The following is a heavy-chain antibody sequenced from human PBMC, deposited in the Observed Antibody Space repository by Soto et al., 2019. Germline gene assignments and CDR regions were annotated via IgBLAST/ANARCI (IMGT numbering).Heavy chain of an antibody. J-gene: IGHJ4*02. CDR1: GGSISSSTYY. Sequence: QLQLQESGPGLVKPSETLSLSCTVSGGSISSSTYYWCWIRQPPGKGLEWIGSIYYSGSTYYNPSRKSRGTISVDTSKNQFSLKLSSVTAADTAVYYCTRRGIAVALYSWGQGTLVTVSS. V-gene: IGHV4-39*01. CDR2: IYYSGST. D-gene: IGHD6-19*01. CDR3: TRRGIAVALYS.